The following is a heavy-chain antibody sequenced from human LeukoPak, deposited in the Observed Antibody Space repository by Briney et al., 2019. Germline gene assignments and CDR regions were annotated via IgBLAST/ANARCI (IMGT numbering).Heavy chain of an antibody. CDR2: ITRSSTTI. V-gene: IGHV3-48*01. J-gene: IGHJ4*02. D-gene: IGHD5-24*01. Sequence: GGSLRLSCAASGFNFSIYSMNWVRQAPGKGLEWVSYITRSSTTIYYADSVKGRFTISRDNSKNTLYLQMNSLRAEDTAVYYCARGSRDGYNYGYWGQGTLVTVSS. CDR1: GFNFSIYS. CDR3: ARGSRDGYNYGY.